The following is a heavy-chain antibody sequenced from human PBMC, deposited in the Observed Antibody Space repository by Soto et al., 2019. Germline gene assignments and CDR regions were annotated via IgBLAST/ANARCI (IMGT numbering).Heavy chain of an antibody. CDR2: IYYSGST. CDR3: XXXSSSSWFDY. J-gene: IGHJ4*02. D-gene: IGHD6-13*01. V-gene: IGHV4-39*01. Sequence: QLQLQESGPGLVKPSETLSLTCTVSGGSISSSSYYWGWIRQPPGKGLEWIGSIYYSGSTYYNPSLKSRVTISXDTXXXXXXXXXXXXXXXXXXXXXXXXXSSSSWFDYWGQGTLVTVSS. CDR1: GGSISSSSYY.